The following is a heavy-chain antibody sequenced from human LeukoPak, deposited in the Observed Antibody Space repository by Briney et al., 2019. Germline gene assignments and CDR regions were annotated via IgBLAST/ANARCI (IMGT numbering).Heavy chain of an antibody. J-gene: IGHJ6*02. Sequence: PGGSLRLSCAASGFTFSSYGMHWVRQAPGKGLEWVAVISYDGSNKYYADSVKGRFTISRDNSKNTLYLQMNSLRAEDTAVYYCAKVVHCSGGSFYSAGGRDYYYGMDVWGQGTTVTVSS. CDR3: AKVVHCSGGSFYSAGGRDYYYGMDV. CDR2: ISYDGSNK. V-gene: IGHV3-30*18. D-gene: IGHD2-15*01. CDR1: GFTFSSYG.